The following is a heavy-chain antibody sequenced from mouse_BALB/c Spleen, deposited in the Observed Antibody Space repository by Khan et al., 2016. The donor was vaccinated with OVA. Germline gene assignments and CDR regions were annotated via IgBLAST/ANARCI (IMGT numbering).Heavy chain of an antibody. CDR1: GYTFTDYY. CDR3: ERRDYVGDTCAY. D-gene: IGHD2-4*01. J-gene: IGHJ3*01. V-gene: IGHV1-77*01. CDR2: ISPGSGYT. Sequence: QVQLQQSGAELARPGASVKLSCKASGYTFTDYYINWVKQRTGQGLEWIGAISPGSGYTYYNEKFKGKATLTVDKSSSTVYMQLSSLTAKSSEVNFCERRDYVGDTCAYWRQRTQFTVSA.